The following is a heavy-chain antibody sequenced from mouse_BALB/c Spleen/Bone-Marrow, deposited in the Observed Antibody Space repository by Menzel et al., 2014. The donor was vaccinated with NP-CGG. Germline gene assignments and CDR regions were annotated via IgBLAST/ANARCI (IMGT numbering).Heavy chain of an antibody. Sequence: EVMLVESGGGLVKPGGSLKLSCAASGFTFSSYGMSWVRQTPEKRLEWVASISSGGSTYYPDSVKGRFTISRDNARNILYLQMSSLRSEDTAMYYCARDDYDDQYYFDYWGQGTTLTVSS. CDR1: GFTFSSYG. D-gene: IGHD2-4*01. CDR3: ARDDYDDQYYFDY. J-gene: IGHJ2*01. CDR2: ISSGGST. V-gene: IGHV5-6-5*01.